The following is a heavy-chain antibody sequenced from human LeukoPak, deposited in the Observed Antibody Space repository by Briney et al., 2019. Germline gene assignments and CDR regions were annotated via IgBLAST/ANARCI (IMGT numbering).Heavy chain of an antibody. CDR2: IYYSGST. J-gene: IGHJ6*03. Sequence: SETLSLTCTVSGDSISSKSYYWGWIRQPPGKGLEWIGSIYYSGSTYYNPSLKSRVTISVDTSKNQFSLKLSSVTAADTAVYYCARMTTVNMDVWGKGTTVTVSS. CDR3: ARMTTVNMDV. D-gene: IGHD4-11*01. V-gene: IGHV4-39*07. CDR1: GDSISSKSYY.